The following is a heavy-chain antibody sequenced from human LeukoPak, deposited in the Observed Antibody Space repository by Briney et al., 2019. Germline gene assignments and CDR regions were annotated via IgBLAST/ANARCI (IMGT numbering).Heavy chain of an antibody. Sequence: SETLSLTCAVSGGSISSGYWWSWVRQPPGKGLEWIAEIHNSGSTNYNPSLKSQFTISVDKSKNQFSLNLNSATAADTAVYYCARNGDYCLDYWGQGVLVIVSS. CDR3: ARNGDYCLDY. CDR1: GGSISSGYW. CDR2: IHNSGST. J-gene: IGHJ4*02. V-gene: IGHV4-4*02. D-gene: IGHD3-22*01.